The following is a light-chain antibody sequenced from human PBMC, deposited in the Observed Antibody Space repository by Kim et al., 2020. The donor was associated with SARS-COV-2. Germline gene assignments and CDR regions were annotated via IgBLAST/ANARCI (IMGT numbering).Light chain of an antibody. CDR2: DAS. J-gene: IGKJ5*01. CDR3: QHSYTTPVT. CDR1: QTISTY. Sequence: DIQLTQSPSSLSASVGDRVTITCRASQTISTYLYWYQQKPGKAPKLLIYDASSLQSEVPSRFSGSGSGTYFTLTISSLQPEDFATYYWQHSYTTPVTFGQGTRLDIK. V-gene: IGKV1-39*01.